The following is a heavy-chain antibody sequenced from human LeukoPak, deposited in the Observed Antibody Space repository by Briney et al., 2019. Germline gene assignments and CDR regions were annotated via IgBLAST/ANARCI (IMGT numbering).Heavy chain of an antibody. CDR3: ARREISLPLVFDY. J-gene: IGHJ4*02. V-gene: IGHV4-39*01. CDR1: GGSISSSSYY. D-gene: IGHD2-21*02. Sequence: PSETLSLTCTVSGGSISSSSYYWGWIRQPPGKGLEWIGSIYYSGSTYCNPSLKSRVTISVDTSKNQFSLRLSSVTAADTAVYYCARREISLPLVFDYWGQGTLVTVSS. CDR2: IYYSGST.